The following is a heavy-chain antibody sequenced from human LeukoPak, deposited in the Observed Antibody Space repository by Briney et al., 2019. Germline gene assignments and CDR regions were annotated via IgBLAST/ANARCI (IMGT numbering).Heavy chain of an antibody. CDR2: ISTYNGNP. Sequence: ASVKVSCKASGYTFSNYGISWVRQAPGQGLEWMGWISTYNGNPKYGQKYQGRVTMTTDTSTSTAHMDLRNLRSDDTAVYYCARDWHILTGYDDFDIWGQGTMVTASS. CDR3: ARDWHILTGYDDFDI. J-gene: IGHJ3*02. V-gene: IGHV1-18*01. CDR1: GYTFSNYG. D-gene: IGHD3-9*01.